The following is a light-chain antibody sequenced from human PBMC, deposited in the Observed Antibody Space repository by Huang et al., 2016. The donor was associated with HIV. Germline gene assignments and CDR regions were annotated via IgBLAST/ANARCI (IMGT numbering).Light chain of an antibody. CDR2: GAS. CDR1: QNISSSY. V-gene: IGKV3-20*01. Sequence: EIVLTQPPGTLSLSPGERATLPCRASQNISSSYLAWYQQKPGQAPRLLIYGASTRATDIPDRFRGSGSGTDFSLTISRLEPEDFAVYYCQQYGSSPVTFGQGTRLEIK. J-gene: IGKJ2*01. CDR3: QQYGSSPVT.